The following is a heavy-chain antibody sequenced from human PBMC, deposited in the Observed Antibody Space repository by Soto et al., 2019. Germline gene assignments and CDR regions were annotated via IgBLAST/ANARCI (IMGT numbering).Heavy chain of an antibody. V-gene: IGHV3-30-3*01. CDR2: ISYDGSNK. Sequence: QVQLVESGGGVVQPGRSLRLSCAASGFTFSSYAMHWVRQAPGKGLEWVAVISYDGSNKYYADSVKGRFTISRDNSKNTLYLQMNSLRAEDTAVYYCARDGIAAHVYWGQGTLVTVSS. CDR3: ARDGIAAHVY. D-gene: IGHD6-6*01. J-gene: IGHJ4*02. CDR1: GFTFSSYA.